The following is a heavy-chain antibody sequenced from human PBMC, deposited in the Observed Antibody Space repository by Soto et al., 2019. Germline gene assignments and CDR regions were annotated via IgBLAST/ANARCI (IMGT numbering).Heavy chain of an antibody. Sequence: SETLSLTCAVYGGSFSGYYWSWIRQPPGKGLEWIGEINHSGSTNYNPSLRSRVTISVDTSKNQFSLKLSSVTAADTAVYYCARGRFIAEPNFDYWGQGTLVTVSS. CDR3: ARGRFIAEPNFDY. J-gene: IGHJ4*02. CDR2: INHSGST. V-gene: IGHV4-34*01. CDR1: GGSFSGYY. D-gene: IGHD3-3*01.